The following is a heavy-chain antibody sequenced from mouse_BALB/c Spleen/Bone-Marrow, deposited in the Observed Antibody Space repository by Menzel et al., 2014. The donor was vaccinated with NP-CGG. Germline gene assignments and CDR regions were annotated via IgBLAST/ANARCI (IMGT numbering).Heavy chain of an antibody. CDR3: ARYGNYPLFAY. CDR1: GYSFTNYW. CDR2: ISPSTGYS. V-gene: IGHV1-7*01. J-gene: IGHJ3*01. Sequence: QVQLQQSGAELAKPGASVKMSCKASGYSFTNYWMHWVKQRPGQGLEWIGYISPSTGYSEYNLKFKDKATLTADKSSNIAYMQLSSLTSEDSAVYYCARYGNYPLFAYWGQGTLVTVSA. D-gene: IGHD2-1*01.